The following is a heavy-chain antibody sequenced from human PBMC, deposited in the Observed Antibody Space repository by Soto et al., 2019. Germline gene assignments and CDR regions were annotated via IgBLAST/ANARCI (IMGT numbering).Heavy chain of an antibody. J-gene: IGHJ4*02. V-gene: IGHV4-59*13. CDR3: ASVTFGGVVLAH. Sequence: SETLSLTCTVSAASFSKYYWSWIRQPPGKGLEWIGYIYFNGNTNYNPALKRRVTISVDTYKKQISLNLTSVTDADTAVYFCASVTFGGVVLAHWGQGTLVTVSS. CDR2: IYFNGNT. CDR1: AASFSKYY. D-gene: IGHD3-16*01.